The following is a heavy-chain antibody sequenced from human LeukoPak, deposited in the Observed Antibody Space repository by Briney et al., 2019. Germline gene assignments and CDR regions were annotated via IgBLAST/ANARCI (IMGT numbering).Heavy chain of an antibody. D-gene: IGHD3-10*01. Sequence: SETLSLTCTVSGGSISSYYWSWIRQPPGKGLEWIGEISHSGGTNYNPSLKSRVAISVDTSKNQFSLKVSSVTAADTAVYYCAGGDYYGSGSPLDYWGQGTLVTVSS. CDR3: AGGDYYGSGSPLDY. CDR2: ISHSGGT. CDR1: GGSISSYY. V-gene: IGHV4-34*01. J-gene: IGHJ4*02.